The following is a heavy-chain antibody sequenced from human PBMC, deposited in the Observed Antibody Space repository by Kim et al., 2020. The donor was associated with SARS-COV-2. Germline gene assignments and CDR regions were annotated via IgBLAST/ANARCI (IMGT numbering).Heavy chain of an antibody. J-gene: IGHJ6*02. CDR2: IIPIFGTA. Sequence: SVKVSCKASGGTFSSYAISWVRQAPGQGLEWMGGIIPIFGTANYAQKFQGRVTITADESTSTAYMELSSLRSEDTAVYYCARVKLGYYYDSSGYLNYYYYYGMDVWGQGTTVTVSS. CDR3: ARVKLGYYYDSSGYLNYYYYYGMDV. D-gene: IGHD3-22*01. CDR1: GGTFSSYA. V-gene: IGHV1-69*13.